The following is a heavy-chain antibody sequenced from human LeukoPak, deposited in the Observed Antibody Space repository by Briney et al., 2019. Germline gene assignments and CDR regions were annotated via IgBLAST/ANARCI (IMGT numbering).Heavy chain of an antibody. Sequence: SETLSLTCTVSGGSISSGGYYWSWIRQHPGKGLEWIGYIYYSGSTYYNPSLKSRVTTSVDTSKNQFSLKLSSVTAADTAVYYCARDDDYYDSSGFDPWGQGTLVTVSS. J-gene: IGHJ5*02. CDR2: IYYSGST. CDR1: GGSISSGGYY. CDR3: ARDDDYYDSSGFDP. V-gene: IGHV4-31*03. D-gene: IGHD3-22*01.